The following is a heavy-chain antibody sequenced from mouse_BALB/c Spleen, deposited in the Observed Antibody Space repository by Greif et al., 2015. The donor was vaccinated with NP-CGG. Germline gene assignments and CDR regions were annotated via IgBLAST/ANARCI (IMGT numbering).Heavy chain of an antibody. J-gene: IGHJ2*01. CDR1: GFTFSSYT. CDR3: ARSYGNYYFDY. V-gene: IGHV5-12-2*01. Sequence: EVMLVESGGGLVQPGGSLKLSCAASGFTFSSYTMSWVRQTPEKRLEWVAYISNGGGSTYYPDTVKGRFTISRDNAKNTLYLQMSSLKSEDTAMYYCARSYGNYYFDYWGQGTTLTVSS. D-gene: IGHD2-1*01. CDR2: ISNGGGST.